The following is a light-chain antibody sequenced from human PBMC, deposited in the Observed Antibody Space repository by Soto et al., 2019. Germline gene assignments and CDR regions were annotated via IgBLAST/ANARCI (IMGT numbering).Light chain of an antibody. Sequence: IVVTQSPGTLSLSPGDRATLAGRASQRVSNNYVAWYQQKPGQAPRLLIFRASNKATGVPDRFSGTKSGTDFTLTLRRLEHEDAALXXXXKXXXXRITLXQGTRLETK. CDR3: XKXXXXRIT. CDR1: QRVSNNY. J-gene: IGKJ5*01. CDR2: RAS. V-gene: IGKV3-20*01.